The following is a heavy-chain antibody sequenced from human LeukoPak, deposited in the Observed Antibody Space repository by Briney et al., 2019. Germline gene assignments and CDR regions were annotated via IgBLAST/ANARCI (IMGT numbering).Heavy chain of an antibody. Sequence: ASVKVSCKASGYTFTSYGISWVRQAPGQGLEWMGWISAYNGNTNYAQKLQGRVIMTTDTSTSTAYMELRSLRSDDTAVYYCARDPPRTPNWYFDLWGRGTLVTVSS. CDR3: ARDPPRTPNWYFDL. CDR2: ISAYNGNT. CDR1: GYTFTSYG. J-gene: IGHJ2*01. V-gene: IGHV1-18*01.